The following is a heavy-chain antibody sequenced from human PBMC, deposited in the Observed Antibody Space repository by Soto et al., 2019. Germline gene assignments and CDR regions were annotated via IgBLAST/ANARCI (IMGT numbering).Heavy chain of an antibody. Sequence: QVQLVQSGAEVKKPGSSVKVSCKASGGTCSSYAISWVRQAPGQGLEWMGGIIPMFGTANYAQKFQGRVTITADESTSTAYMELSSLRSEDTAVYYCARAPLGYCISTSCYADYYYYGMDVWGQGTTVTVSS. D-gene: IGHD2-2*01. V-gene: IGHV1-69*01. CDR2: IIPMFGTA. CDR3: ARAPLGYCISTSCYADYYYYGMDV. J-gene: IGHJ6*02. CDR1: GGTCSSYA.